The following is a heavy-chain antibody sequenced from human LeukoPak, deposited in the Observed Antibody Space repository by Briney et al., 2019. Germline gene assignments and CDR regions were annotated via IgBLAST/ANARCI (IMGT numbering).Heavy chain of an antibody. CDR1: GGSFGGYY. CDR3: ARGSGRSSLYYFDY. J-gene: IGHJ4*02. CDR2: INHSGST. Sequence: PSETLSLTCAVYGGSFGGYYWSWIRQPPGKGLEWIGEINHSGSTNYNPSLKSRVTISVDTSKNQFSLKLSSVTAADTAVSYCARGSGRSSLYYFDYWGQGTLVTVSS. V-gene: IGHV4-34*01. D-gene: IGHD6-6*01.